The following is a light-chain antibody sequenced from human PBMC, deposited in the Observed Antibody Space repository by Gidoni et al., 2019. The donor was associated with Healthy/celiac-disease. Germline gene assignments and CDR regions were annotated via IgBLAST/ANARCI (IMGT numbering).Light chain of an antibody. V-gene: IGKV3-20*01. CDR3: QQYGSSPAWT. CDR1: QSVRSSY. J-gene: IGKJ1*01. CDR2: GAS. Sequence: EIVLTQSPGTLSLSPGERATLACRASQSVRSSYLAWYQQKPGQAPRILIYGASSRATGTPDRFSGSGSGTAFTLTISRLEPEDFSVYYCQQYGSSPAWTFGQGTKVEIK.